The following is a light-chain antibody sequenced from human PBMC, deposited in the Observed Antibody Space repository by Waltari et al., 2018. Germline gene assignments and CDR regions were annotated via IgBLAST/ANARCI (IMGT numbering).Light chain of an antibody. J-gene: IGKJ2*01. CDR3: QQSYRYPAT. Sequence: DIQMTQSPSALSASVGARVTITCRASQRTTTWLAWYQQQPGKAPNLLIYRASTLKSGVPSRFSASGSGTEFTLTISGLQPDDFATYYCQQSYRYPATFGQGTKLEI. CDR1: QRTTTW. V-gene: IGKV1-5*03. CDR2: RAS.